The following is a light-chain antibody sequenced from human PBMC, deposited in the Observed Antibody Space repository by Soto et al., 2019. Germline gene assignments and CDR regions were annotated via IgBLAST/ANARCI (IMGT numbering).Light chain of an antibody. Sequence: QSALTQPPSASGSPGQSVTISCTGTSSDVGGYNYVSWYQHHPGKAPKLMIYDVSKRPSGVPDRFSGSKSGNTASLTVSGLQPEDEADYYCSSYAGSNADVFGAGTKVTVL. CDR2: DVS. CDR3: SSYAGSNADV. J-gene: IGLJ1*01. CDR1: SSDVGGYNY. V-gene: IGLV2-8*01.